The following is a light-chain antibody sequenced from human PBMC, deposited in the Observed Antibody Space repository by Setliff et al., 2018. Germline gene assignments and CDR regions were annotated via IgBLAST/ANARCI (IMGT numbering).Light chain of an antibody. CDR2: DFI. Sequence: QSALTQPASVSGSPGQSITISCTGTHRDVGKYNLVSWYQQHPGKAPKLILYDFITRPSGVSDRFSGPKSANTASLTISGLQAEDEADYYCCSYAGGSTFAFGGGTKVTVL. J-gene: IGLJ1*01. V-gene: IGLV2-23*02. CDR3: CSYAGGSTFA. CDR1: HRDVGKYNL.